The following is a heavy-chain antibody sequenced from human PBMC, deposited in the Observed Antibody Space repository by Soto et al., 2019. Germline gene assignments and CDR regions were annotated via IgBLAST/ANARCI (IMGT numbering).Heavy chain of an antibody. CDR1: GYSFTSYA. D-gene: IGHD3-10*01. CDR3: ARGRGDGSGSYYIPGGRPRQYYFDY. CDR2: INAGNGNT. Sequence: ASVKVSCKASGYSFTSYAMHWVRQAPGQGLEWMGWINAGNGNTKYSQKFQGRVTITRDTSASTAYMELSSLRSEDTAVYYCARGRGDGSGSYYIPGGRPRQYYFDYWGQGTLVTVSS. V-gene: IGHV1-3*01. J-gene: IGHJ4*02.